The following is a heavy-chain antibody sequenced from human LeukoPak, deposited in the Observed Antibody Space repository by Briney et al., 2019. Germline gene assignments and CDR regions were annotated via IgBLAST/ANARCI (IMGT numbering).Heavy chain of an antibody. CDR1: GGSISSSSYY. CDR2: IYYSGST. D-gene: IGHD5-18*01. CDR3: ARDARGDTAAAYYYYMDV. J-gene: IGHJ6*03. Sequence: SETLSLTCTVSGGSISSSSYYWGWIRQPPGKGLEWIGSIYYSGSTYYNPSLKSRVTISVDTSKNQFSLKLSSVTAADTAVYYCARDARGDTAAAYYYYMDVWGKGTTVTVSS. V-gene: IGHV4-39*07.